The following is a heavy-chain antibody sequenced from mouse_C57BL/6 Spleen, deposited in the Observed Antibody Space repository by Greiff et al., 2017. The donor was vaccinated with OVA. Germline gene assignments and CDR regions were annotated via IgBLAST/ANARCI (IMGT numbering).Heavy chain of an antibody. V-gene: IGHV5-17*01. D-gene: IGHD2-4*01. J-gene: IGHJ4*01. Sequence: EVMLVESGGGLVKPGGSLKLSCAASGFTFSDYGMHWVRQAPEKGLEWVAYISSGSSTIYYADTVKGRFTISRDNAKNTLFLQMTSLRSEDTAMYYCARPGGLRDAMDYWGQGTSVTVSS. CDR2: ISSGSSTI. CDR3: ARPGGLRDAMDY. CDR1: GFTFSDYG.